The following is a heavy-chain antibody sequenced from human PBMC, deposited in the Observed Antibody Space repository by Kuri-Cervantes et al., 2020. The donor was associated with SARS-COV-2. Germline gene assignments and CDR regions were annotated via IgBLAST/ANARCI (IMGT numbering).Heavy chain of an antibody. D-gene: IGHD3-22*01. CDR1: GFTFSSYS. CDR3: ARDQTYYYGSSGYPGDY. Sequence: GGFLRLSCAASGFTFSSYSMNWVRQAPGKGLEWVSYISSSSSTIYYADSVKGRFTISRDNAKNSLYLQMNSLRDEDTAVYYCARDQTYYYGSSGYPGDYWGQGTLGTVSS. V-gene: IGHV3-48*02. J-gene: IGHJ4*02. CDR2: ISSSSSTI.